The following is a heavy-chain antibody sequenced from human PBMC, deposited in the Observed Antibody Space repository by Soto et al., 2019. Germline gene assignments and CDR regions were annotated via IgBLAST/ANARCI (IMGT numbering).Heavy chain of an antibody. CDR3: ARDRSGLRYFDWYYGMDV. D-gene: IGHD3-9*01. Sequence: GVSLRLSCAASGFTFSSYSMHWVRQAPGKGLEWVAVISYDGSNKYYAGSVKGRFTISRDNSKNTLYLQMNSLRAEDTAVYYCARDRSGLRYFDWYYGMDVWGQGTTVTVSS. CDR1: GFTFSSYS. J-gene: IGHJ6*02. CDR2: ISYDGSNK. V-gene: IGHV3-30-3*01.